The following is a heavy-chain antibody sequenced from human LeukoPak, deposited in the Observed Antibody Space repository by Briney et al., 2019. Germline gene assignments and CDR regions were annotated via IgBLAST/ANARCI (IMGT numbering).Heavy chain of an antibody. Sequence: GGSLRLSYAASGFTFSSHTMSWVRQAPGKGLEWVSAISGSGGSTYYADSVKGRFTISRDNSKDTLYLQMNSLRAEDTAVYYCANRGGYCSSTSCYQDYWGQGILVTVSS. V-gene: IGHV3-23*01. J-gene: IGHJ4*02. CDR3: ANRGGYCSSTSCYQDY. CDR1: GFTFSSHT. D-gene: IGHD2-2*01. CDR2: ISGSGGST.